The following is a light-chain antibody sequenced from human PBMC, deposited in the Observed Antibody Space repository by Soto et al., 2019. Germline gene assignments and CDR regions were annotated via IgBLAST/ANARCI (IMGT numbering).Light chain of an antibody. J-gene: IGKJ2*01. V-gene: IGKV1-9*01. Sequence: DIQLTQSPSLLSASVGDRVTVTCRASQGISTFLGWYQQKPGNAPKLLIYAASNLHSGVPSRFSGSGSGTEFSLAISSLQPEDFATYYCQQLYSYPYTFGQGTKLEIK. CDR3: QQLYSYPYT. CDR2: AAS. CDR1: QGISTF.